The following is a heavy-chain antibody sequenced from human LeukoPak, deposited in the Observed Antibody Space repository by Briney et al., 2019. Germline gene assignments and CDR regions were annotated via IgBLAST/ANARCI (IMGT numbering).Heavy chain of an antibody. V-gene: IGHV1-46*01. J-gene: IGHJ4*02. D-gene: IGHD1-26*01. CDR3: ARAEVGAIIFDY. CDR2: INPSGGST. Sequence: GASVKVSCKASGYTFTSYYMHWMRQAPGQGLEWMGIINPSGGSTSYAQKFQGRVTMTRDTSTSTVYMELSSLRSEDTAVYYCARAEVGAIIFDYWGQGTLVTVSS. CDR1: GYTFTSYY.